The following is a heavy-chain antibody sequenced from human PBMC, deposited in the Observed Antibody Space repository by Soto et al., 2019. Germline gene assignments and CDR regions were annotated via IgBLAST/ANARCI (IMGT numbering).Heavy chain of an antibody. Sequence: PGGSLRVSXAASGFADSSDWMSWVRQAPGKGLEWVANINEDGSEKYYVDSVKGRFTISRDNAKNSLYLQMDSLRAEDTAVYYCARHYFDYWGQGTLVTVSS. V-gene: IGHV3-7*01. CDR3: ARHYFDY. CDR2: INEDGSEK. CDR1: GFADSSDW. J-gene: IGHJ4*02.